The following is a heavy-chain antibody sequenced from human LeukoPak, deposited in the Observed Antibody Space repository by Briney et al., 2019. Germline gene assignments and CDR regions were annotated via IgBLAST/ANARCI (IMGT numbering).Heavy chain of an antibody. CDR2: IYYSGST. CDR3: ASTPLWFGELSGVAFDI. D-gene: IGHD3-10*01. V-gene: IGHV4-59*01. CDR1: GGSISSYY. J-gene: IGHJ3*02. Sequence: PSETLSLTCTVSGGSISSYYWSWIRQPPGKGLEWIGYIYYSGSTNYNPSLKSRVTISVDTSKNQFSLKLSSVTAADTAVYYCASTPLWFGELSGVAFDIWGQGTMVTVSS.